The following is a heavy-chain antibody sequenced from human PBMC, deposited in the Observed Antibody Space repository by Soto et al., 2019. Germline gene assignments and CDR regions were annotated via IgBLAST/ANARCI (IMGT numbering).Heavy chain of an antibody. CDR1: GYTFTSYD. CDR3: ANSFQQNYGLDV. Sequence: ASVKVSCKASGYTFTSYDINWVRQATGQGLEWMGRMNPSSGYTVYAQKFQGRVTMTRNTSISTAYMELSSLRSEDTALYYCANSFQQNYGLDVWGQGTTVTVSS. D-gene: IGHD2-21*01. J-gene: IGHJ6*02. CDR2: MNPSSGYT. V-gene: IGHV1-8*01.